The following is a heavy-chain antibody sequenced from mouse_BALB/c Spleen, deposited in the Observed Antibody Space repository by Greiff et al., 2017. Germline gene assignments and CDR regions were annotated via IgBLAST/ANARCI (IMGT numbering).Heavy chain of an antibody. Sequence: VQLKESGPGLVKPSQSLSLTCSVTGYSITSGYYWNWIRQFPGNKLEWMGYISYDGSNNYNPSLKNRISITRDTSKNQFFLKLNSVTTEDTATYYCARGGDYYGSPFAYWGQGTLVTVSA. V-gene: IGHV3-6*02. CDR2: ISYDGSN. J-gene: IGHJ3*01. CDR3: ARGGDYYGSPFAY. D-gene: IGHD1-1*01. CDR1: GYSITSGYY.